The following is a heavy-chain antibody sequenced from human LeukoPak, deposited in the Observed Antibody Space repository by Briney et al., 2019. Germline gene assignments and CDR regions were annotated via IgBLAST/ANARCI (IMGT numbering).Heavy chain of an antibody. V-gene: IGHV4-31*03. CDR3: ARTVLRFLEWLASSRDNWFDP. CDR2: IYYSGST. CDR1: GGSISSGGYY. Sequence: SQTLSLTCTVSGGSISSGGYYWNWIRQHPGKGLEWIGYIYYSGSTYYNPSLKSRVTISVDTSKNQFSLKLSSVTAADTAVYYCARTVLRFLEWLASSRDNWFDPWGQGTLVTVSS. D-gene: IGHD3-3*01. J-gene: IGHJ5*02.